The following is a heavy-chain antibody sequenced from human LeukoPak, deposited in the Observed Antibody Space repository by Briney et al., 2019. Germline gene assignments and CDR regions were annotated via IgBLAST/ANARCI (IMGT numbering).Heavy chain of an antibody. CDR1: GFTFSSYA. Sequence: GGSLRLSCAASGFTFSSYAMSWVRQAPGKGLEWVSAISGSGGSTYYADSVKGRFTISRDNSKNTLYLQMNSLRAEDTAVYYCAKDREVRYFDWDCPYFDYWGQGTLVTVSS. D-gene: IGHD3-9*01. CDR3: AKDREVRYFDWDCPYFDY. J-gene: IGHJ4*02. CDR2: ISGSGGST. V-gene: IGHV3-23*01.